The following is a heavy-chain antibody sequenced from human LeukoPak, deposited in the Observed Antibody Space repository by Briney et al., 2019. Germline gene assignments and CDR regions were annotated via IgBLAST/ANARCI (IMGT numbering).Heavy chain of an antibody. V-gene: IGHV4-59*01. CDR2: IQNSGST. CDR1: GGSISNYY. J-gene: IGHJ4*02. D-gene: IGHD5-18*01. CDR3: ARGSYNYGYYFDY. Sequence: KPSETLSLTCTISGGSISNYYWSWIRQPPGKGLEWIGYIQNSGSTYYNPSLKSRVTMSVDTSNNHFSLRLSSVTAADTAVYYCARGSYNYGYYFDYWGQGTLVTVSS.